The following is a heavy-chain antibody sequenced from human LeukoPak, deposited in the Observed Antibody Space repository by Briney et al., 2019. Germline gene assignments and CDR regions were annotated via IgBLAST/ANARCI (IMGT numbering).Heavy chain of an antibody. CDR3: ARDAQRGFDYSNSLKN. V-gene: IGHV3-7*01. D-gene: IGHD4-11*01. CDR1: KFTFSNYW. J-gene: IGHJ4*01. CDR2: IKQDGSEK. Sequence: PGGSLRLSCAASKFTFSNYWMTWVRQAPGKGLEWVANIKQDGSEKYYVDSLKGRFIISRDNAKNSLYLQMNSLRVKDTAIYYCARDAQRGFDYSNSLKNWGHGTLVTVSS.